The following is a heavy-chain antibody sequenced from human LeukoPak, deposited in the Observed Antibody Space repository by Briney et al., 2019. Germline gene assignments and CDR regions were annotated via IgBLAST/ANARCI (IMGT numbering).Heavy chain of an antibody. CDR2: ISAYNGNT. CDR1: GYTFTSYG. D-gene: IGHD3-22*01. Sequence: ASVKVSCKASGYTFTSYGISWVRQAPGQGLEWMGWISAYNGNTNYAQKLQGRVTMTTDTSTSTAYMELRSLRSDDTAVYYCARKTVAYYYDSSGPFDYWGQGTLVTVSS. J-gene: IGHJ4*02. CDR3: ARKTVAYYYDSSGPFDY. V-gene: IGHV1-18*01.